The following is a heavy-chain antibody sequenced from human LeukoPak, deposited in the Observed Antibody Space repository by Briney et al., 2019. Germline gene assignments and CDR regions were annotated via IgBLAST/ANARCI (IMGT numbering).Heavy chain of an antibody. CDR2: IYSGGST. V-gene: IGHV3-53*01. J-gene: IGHJ6*02. CDR3: ARDRGYSGYDYYYYGMDV. D-gene: IGHD5-12*01. Sequence: GGSLRLSCAASGFTFSSYAMSWVRQAPGKGLEWVSVIYSGGSTYYADSVKGRFTISRDNSKNTLYLQMNSLRAEDTAVYYCARDRGYSGYDYYYYGMDVWGQGTTVTVSS. CDR1: GFTFSSYA.